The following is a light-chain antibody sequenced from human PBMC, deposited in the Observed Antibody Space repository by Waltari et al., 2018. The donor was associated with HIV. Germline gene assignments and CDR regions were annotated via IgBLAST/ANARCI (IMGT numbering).Light chain of an antibody. Sequence: QSALTQPASVSVSPGQSITISCTGTNSDIGKYNLVSWYQQHPGKVPKVLIFEVTTRPSGISHRFSGSKSDNTASLTISGLQAEDEADYYCSSYATGNTYVFGTGTSVTVL. J-gene: IGLJ1*01. CDR3: SSYATGNTYV. CDR1: NSDIGKYNL. V-gene: IGLV2-23*02. CDR2: EVT.